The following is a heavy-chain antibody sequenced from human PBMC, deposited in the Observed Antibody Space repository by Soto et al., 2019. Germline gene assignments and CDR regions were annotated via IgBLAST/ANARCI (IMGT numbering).Heavy chain of an antibody. Sequence: QVQLVESGGCLVEPGGSLRLSCSASGFIFTDYSMTWIRQAPGNGLEWVSYISKGDETTQYADSVKGRFSVSRDNAKKVLFLQMNTLRVDDTAVYYCARDPKRRDGYNFDSGGRGALVTVSS. V-gene: IGHV3-11*01. CDR1: GFIFTDYS. J-gene: IGHJ4*02. CDR3: ARDPKRRDGYNFDS. CDR2: ISKGDETT. D-gene: IGHD5-12*01.